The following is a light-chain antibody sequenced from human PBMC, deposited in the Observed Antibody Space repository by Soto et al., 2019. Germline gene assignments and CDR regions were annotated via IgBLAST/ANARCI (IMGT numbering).Light chain of an antibody. CDR2: AAS. V-gene: IGKV1-17*01. CDR1: QGIGCD. J-gene: IGKJ4*01. CDR3: LQHNSYPPT. Sequence: DIQMTQSPSSLSASVGDRVTITCRASQGIGCDLGWYQQKPGKAPNRLIYAASSLQSGVPSRFSASGSGTEFTLTISSLQPEDFATYFCLQHNSYPPTFGGGTKVEIK.